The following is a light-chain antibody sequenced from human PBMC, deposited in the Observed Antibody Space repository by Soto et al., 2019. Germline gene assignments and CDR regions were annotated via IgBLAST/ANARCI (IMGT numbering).Light chain of an antibody. CDR1: QSISNW. CDR2: KAS. V-gene: IGKV1-5*03. Sequence: DIQMTQSPSTLSASVGDRVTITCWASQSISNWLAWYQQKPGKAPKLLISKASTLNSGVPSRFSGSGSGTEFTLTISSLQTDDFAIYYCQQYDTFSTFGQGTKVDLK. CDR3: QQYDTFST. J-gene: IGKJ1*01.